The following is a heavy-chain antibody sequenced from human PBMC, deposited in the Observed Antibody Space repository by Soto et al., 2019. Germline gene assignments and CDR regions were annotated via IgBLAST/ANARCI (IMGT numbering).Heavy chain of an antibody. CDR3: ARGRRNWFDP. V-gene: IGHV4-34*01. CDR2: INHSGST. CDR1: GGPFSGYY. J-gene: IGHJ5*02. Sequence: SETLSLTCAVYGGPFSGYYWSWIRQPPGKGLEWLGEINHSGSTNYNPSLRSRVTISVDTSKNQFSLKLSSVTAADTAVYYCARGRRNWFDPWGQGTLVTVSS.